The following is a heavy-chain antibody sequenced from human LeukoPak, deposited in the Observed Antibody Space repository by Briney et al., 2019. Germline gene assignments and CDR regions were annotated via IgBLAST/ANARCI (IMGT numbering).Heavy chain of an antibody. J-gene: IGHJ4*02. V-gene: IGHV1-18*04. CDR3: ARDESHYYGSGGYYPDY. CDR2: ISAYNGNT. D-gene: IGHD3-10*01. Sequence: ASVKVSCKASGYTFTGYYMHWVRQAPGQGLEWMGWISAYNGNTNYAQKLQGRVTMTTDTSTSTAYMELRSLRSDDTAVYYCARDESHYYGSGGYYPDYWGQGTLVTVSS. CDR1: GYTFTGYY.